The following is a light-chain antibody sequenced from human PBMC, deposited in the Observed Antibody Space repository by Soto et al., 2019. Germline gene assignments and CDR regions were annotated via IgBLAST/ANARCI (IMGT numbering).Light chain of an antibody. CDR3: AAWEDSLNGF. CDR2: SDN. V-gene: IGLV1-44*01. Sequence: QSVLTQPPSASGTPGQRVTISCSGSSSNIGSYTVNWYQQLPGTAPKLLIYSDNQRPSGVPDRFSGSKSGTSASLAISGLQSEDEADYYCAAWEDSLNGFFGGGTKLTVL. CDR1: SSNIGSYT. J-gene: IGLJ2*01.